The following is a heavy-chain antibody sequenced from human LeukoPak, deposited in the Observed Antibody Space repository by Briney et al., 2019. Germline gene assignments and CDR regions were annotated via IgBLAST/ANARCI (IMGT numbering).Heavy chain of an antibody. CDR2: INHSGST. D-gene: IGHD3-22*01. Sequence: SETLSLTCAVYGGSFSGYYWSWIRQPPGKGREWIGEINHSGSTNYNPSLKSRVTISVDTSKNQFSLKLSSVTAADTAVYYCAGVVVIPYDAFDIWGQGTMVTVSS. V-gene: IGHV4-34*01. J-gene: IGHJ3*02. CDR3: AGVVVIPYDAFDI. CDR1: GGSFSGYY.